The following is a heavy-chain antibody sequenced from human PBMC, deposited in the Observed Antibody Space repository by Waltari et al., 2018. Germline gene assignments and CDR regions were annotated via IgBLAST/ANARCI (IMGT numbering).Heavy chain of an antibody. Sequence: VQLQESGPGLVEPSQTLSLTCTVSNGSISSGSFYWSWIRQRAGKGLEWIGHLYTTGSTNDNPSLESRVTISADTSKNQFSLKLTSVTAADSAVYFCARTGTVVVVPTAKGAFHIWGQGTAVTVSS. CDR1: NGSISSGSFY. J-gene: IGHJ3*02. CDR3: ARTGTVVVVPTAKGAFHI. V-gene: IGHV4-61*02. D-gene: IGHD2-15*01. CDR2: LYTTGST.